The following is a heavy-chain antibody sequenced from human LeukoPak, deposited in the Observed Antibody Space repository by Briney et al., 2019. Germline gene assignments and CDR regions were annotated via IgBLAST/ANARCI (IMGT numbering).Heavy chain of an antibody. V-gene: IGHV3-48*01. J-gene: IGHJ4*02. CDR3: ANDIVVAPAATFDY. CDR2: ISSDSGAR. D-gene: IGHD2-2*01. CDR1: GFTFGDYA. Sequence: PGRSLRLSCTASGFTFGDYAMSWVRQAPGKGLEWVSYISSDSGARYYADSVKGRFTISRDNAKNSLYLQMNSLRAEDTAVYYCANDIVVAPAATFDYWGQGTLVTVSS.